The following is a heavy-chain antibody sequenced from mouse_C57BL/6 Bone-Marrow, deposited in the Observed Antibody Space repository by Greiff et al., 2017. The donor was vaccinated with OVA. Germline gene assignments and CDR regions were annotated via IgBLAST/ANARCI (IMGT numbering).Heavy chain of an antibody. J-gene: IGHJ3*01. CDR3: ARSRGSLAY. Sequence: QVQLQQPGAELVRPGSSVKLSCKASGYTFTSYWMDWVKQRPGQGLEWIGNIYPSDSETHYNQKFKDKATLTVDKSSSTAYMQLSSLTSEDSAVYYCARSRGSLAYWGQGTLVTVSA. V-gene: IGHV1-61*01. CDR1: GYTFTSYW. CDR2: IYPSDSET.